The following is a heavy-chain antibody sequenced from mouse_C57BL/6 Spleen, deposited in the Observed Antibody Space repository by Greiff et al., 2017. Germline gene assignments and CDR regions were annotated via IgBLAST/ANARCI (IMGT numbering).Heavy chain of an antibody. CDR2: IDPEDGET. CDR1: GFNIKDYY. Sequence: VQLQQSGAELVKPGASVKLSCTASGFNIKDYYMHWVKQRTEQGLEWIGRIDPEDGETKYAPQFQGKATRTADTSSNTAYLQLSSLTSEDTAVYYCARGVITTVVATDYFDYWGQGTTLTFSS. CDR3: ARGVITTVVATDYFDY. D-gene: IGHD1-1*01. V-gene: IGHV14-2*01. J-gene: IGHJ2*01.